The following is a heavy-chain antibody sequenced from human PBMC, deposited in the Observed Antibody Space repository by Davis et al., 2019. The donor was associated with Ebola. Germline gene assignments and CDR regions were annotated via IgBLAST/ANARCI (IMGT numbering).Heavy chain of an antibody. D-gene: IGHD3-3*01. Sequence: SVKVSCKASGGTFSSYAISWVRQAPGQGLEWMGGIIPIFGTANYAQKFQGRITITADKSTSTAYMELRSLRSDDTAVYYCAREFWQTWFDPWGQGTLVTVSS. CDR3: AREFWQTWFDP. CDR2: IIPIFGTA. CDR1: GGTFSSYA. J-gene: IGHJ5*02. V-gene: IGHV1-69*06.